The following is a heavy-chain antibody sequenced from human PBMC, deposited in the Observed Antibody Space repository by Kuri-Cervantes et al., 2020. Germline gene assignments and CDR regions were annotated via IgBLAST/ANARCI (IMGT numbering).Heavy chain of an antibody. Sequence: SLKISCAASGFTFDDYAMHWVRQAPGKGLEWVSGISWSSGSIGYADSVKGRFTISRDNAKNSLYLQMNSLRAEDTAVYYCAREGGYCSGTSCYFWFDPWGQGTLVTVSS. CDR1: GFTFDDYA. V-gene: IGHV3-9*01. CDR3: AREGGYCSGTSCYFWFDP. D-gene: IGHD2-2*01. J-gene: IGHJ5*02. CDR2: ISWSSGSI.